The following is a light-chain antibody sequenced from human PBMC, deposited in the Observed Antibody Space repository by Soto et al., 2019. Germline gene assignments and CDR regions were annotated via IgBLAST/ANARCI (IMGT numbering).Light chain of an antibody. V-gene: IGLV2-18*02. CDR3: SSVTTKTTLV. CDR1: SSDVGAYDR. J-gene: IGLJ2*01. CDR2: DVS. Sequence: QSVLTQPPSVSGSPGQSVTISCTGTSSDVGAYDRVSWYQQPPGTAPRVMIYDVSNRPSGGPDRFSGSKSGNTASLTISGLLPEDEADYYCSSVTTKTTLVFGGGTKLTVL.